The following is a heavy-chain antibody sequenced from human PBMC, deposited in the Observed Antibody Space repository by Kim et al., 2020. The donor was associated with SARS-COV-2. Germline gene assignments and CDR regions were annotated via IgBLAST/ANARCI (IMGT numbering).Heavy chain of an antibody. CDR2: IYYSGST. J-gene: IGHJ4*02. D-gene: IGHD3-9*01. V-gene: IGHV4-39*01. Sequence: SETLSLTCTVSGGSISSSSYYWGWIRQPPGKGLEWIGSIYYSGSTYYNPSLKSRVTISVDTSKNQFSLKLSSVTAADTAVYYCASATVLRYFDWFFDYWGQGNLVTVSS. CDR3: ASATVLRYFDWFFDY. CDR1: GGSISSSSYY.